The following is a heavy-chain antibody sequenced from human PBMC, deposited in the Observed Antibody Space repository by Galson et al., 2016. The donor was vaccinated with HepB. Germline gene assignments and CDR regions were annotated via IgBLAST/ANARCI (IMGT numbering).Heavy chain of an antibody. CDR3: TREKNPKDYKSRMDV. CDR2: TYSDGRT. J-gene: IGHJ6*02. V-gene: IGHV3-53*01. Sequence: SLRLSCAASDFSVSDNDMSWVRQAPGKGLEWVAVTYSDGRTPYAESVKGRFTISRDNSKNTLYLQMNSLKADDTAVYYCTREKNPKDYKSRMDVWGQGTTVIVSS. D-gene: IGHD3-16*01. CDR1: DFSVSDND.